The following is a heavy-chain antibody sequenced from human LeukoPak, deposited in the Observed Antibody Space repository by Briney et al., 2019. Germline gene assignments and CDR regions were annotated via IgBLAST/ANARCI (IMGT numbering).Heavy chain of an antibody. D-gene: IGHD3-22*01. V-gene: IGHV4-31*03. Sequence: SETLSLTCTVSGGSISSGGYYWSWIRQHPGKGLEWIGYIYYSGSTHYNPSLKSRVTISVDTSKNQFSLRLSSVTAADTAVYYCASYSSTYSKAFDYWGQGSLVTVSS. J-gene: IGHJ4*02. CDR2: IYYSGST. CDR3: ASYSSTYSKAFDY. CDR1: GGSISSGGYY.